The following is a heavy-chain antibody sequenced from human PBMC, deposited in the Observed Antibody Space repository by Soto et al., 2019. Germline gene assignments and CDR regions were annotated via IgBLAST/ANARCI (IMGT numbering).Heavy chain of an antibody. CDR1: GGSIISSSYY. CDR2: IYYSGST. CDR3: ASHNDYGDNVPIDY. V-gene: IGHV4-39*01. J-gene: IGHJ4*02. D-gene: IGHD4-17*01. Sequence: PSETLSLTCTVSGGSIISSSYYWVWIRQPPGKGLEWIGSIYYSGSTYYNPSLKSRVTISVDTSKNQFSLKLSSVTAADTAVYYCASHNDYGDNVPIDYWGQGTLVTVSS.